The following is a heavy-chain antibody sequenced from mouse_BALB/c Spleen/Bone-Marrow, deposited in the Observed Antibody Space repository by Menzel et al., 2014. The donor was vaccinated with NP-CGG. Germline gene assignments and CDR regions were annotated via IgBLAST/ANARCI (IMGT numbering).Heavy chain of an antibody. Sequence: EVMLVESGAGLVKPGASVKLSCTASGFNIKDTYMHWVKQRPEQGLEWIGRIDPANGNTKYDPKFQGKATITADTSSNTAYLQLSSLTSEDTAVYYCATTDSSGVFAYWGQGTLVTVSA. J-gene: IGHJ3*01. V-gene: IGHV14-3*02. CDR1: GFNIKDTY. D-gene: IGHD3-2*01. CDR3: ATTDSSGVFAY. CDR2: IDPANGNT.